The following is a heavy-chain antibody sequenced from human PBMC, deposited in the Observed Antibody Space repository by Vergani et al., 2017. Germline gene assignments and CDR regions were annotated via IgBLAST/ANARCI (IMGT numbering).Heavy chain of an antibody. CDR1: GGTFSSYA. Sequence: QVQLVQSGAEVKKPGSSVKVSCKASGGTFSSYAISWVRQAPGQGLEWMGGIIPIFGTENYAQKFQGRVTITADESTSTAYMELSSLQSEDTAMYYWASHTSSTGYYYYMDVWGTGTTVTVSS. J-gene: IGHJ6*03. D-gene: IGHD6-13*01. CDR2: IIPIFGTE. CDR3: ASHTSSTGYYYYMDV. V-gene: IGHV1-69*01.